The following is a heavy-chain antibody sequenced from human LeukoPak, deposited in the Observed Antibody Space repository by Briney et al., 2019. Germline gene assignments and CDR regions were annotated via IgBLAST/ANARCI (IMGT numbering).Heavy chain of an antibody. V-gene: IGHV1-69*10. Sequence: GASVKVSCKASGGTFSSYAISWVRQAPGQGPEWMGGIIPILGTANYAQKFQGRVTITADKSTSTAYMELSSLRSEDTAVYHCAGPGVVVAAHYGMDVWGKGTTVTVSS. CDR3: AGPGVVVAAHYGMDV. D-gene: IGHD2-15*01. CDR1: GGTFSSYA. CDR2: IIPILGTA. J-gene: IGHJ6*04.